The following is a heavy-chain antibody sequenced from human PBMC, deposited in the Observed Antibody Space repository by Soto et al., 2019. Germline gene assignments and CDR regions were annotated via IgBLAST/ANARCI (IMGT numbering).Heavy chain of an antibody. V-gene: IGHV4-4*07. Sequence: PSETLSLTCTVAGGSISVYYCSWRRQPAGKGLEWIGRMYNSERTNYNPSLKSRVTMSMDTSKNQFSLKLTSVTAADTAVYFCAREPLAHSYFDLWGQGTLVTVSS. J-gene: IGHJ4*02. CDR2: MYNSERT. CDR1: GGSISVYY. CDR3: AREPLAHSYFDL.